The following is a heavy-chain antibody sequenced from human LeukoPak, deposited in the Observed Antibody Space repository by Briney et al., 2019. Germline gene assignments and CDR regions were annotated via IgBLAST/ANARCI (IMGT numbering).Heavy chain of an antibody. Sequence: GRSLRLSCAASEFTFSSYAMHWVRQAPGKGLEWVAVISYDGSNKYYADSVKRRFTISRDNSKNTLYLQMNSLRAEDTAVYYCAINHYGSGSYYSYPDAFDIWGQGTMVTVSS. CDR3: AINHYGSGSYYSYPDAFDI. J-gene: IGHJ3*02. D-gene: IGHD3-10*01. V-gene: IGHV3-30*04. CDR2: ISYDGSNK. CDR1: EFTFSSYA.